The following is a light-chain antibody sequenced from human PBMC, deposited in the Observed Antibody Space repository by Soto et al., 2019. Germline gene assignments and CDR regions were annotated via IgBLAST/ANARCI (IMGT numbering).Light chain of an antibody. CDR2: EVS. CDR3: YSYRGYYTRV. J-gene: IGLJ1*01. CDR1: SSDVGGYNF. V-gene: IGLV2-14*01. Sequence: QSALTQPASVSWSPGQSITISCTGTSSDVGGYNFVSWYQQHPGRAPKLLIYEVSRRPSGVSNRFSGSKSGDTASLTISGLQAEDEADYYCYSYRGYYTRVFGTGTKVTV.